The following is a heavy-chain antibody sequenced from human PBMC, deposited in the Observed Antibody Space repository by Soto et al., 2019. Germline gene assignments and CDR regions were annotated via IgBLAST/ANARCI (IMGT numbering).Heavy chain of an antibody. Sequence: ASVKVSCKTSAYTCSDYAINWVLQAPGQGLEWVGWISPHNGNTNYAQNFQGRVTMTADTSTSTAYMEMRSLRYDDTAVYYCARGGFSSSIRFDYWGQGTLVTVSS. D-gene: IGHD6-6*01. CDR2: ISPHNGNT. V-gene: IGHV1-18*01. CDR3: ARGGFSSSIRFDY. J-gene: IGHJ4*02. CDR1: AYTCSDYA.